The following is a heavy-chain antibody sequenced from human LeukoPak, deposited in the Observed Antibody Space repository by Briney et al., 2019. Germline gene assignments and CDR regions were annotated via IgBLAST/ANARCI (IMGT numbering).Heavy chain of an antibody. CDR2: IRRNTYGGTT. D-gene: IGHD2-21*02. V-gene: IGHV3-49*03. CDR1: GFTFGDNT. CDR3: TRASAVVTQTFDY. J-gene: IGHJ4*02. Sequence: GGSLRLSCTAYGFTFGDNTMSWFRQAPGKGLEWIGFIRRNTYGGTTEYAASVKGRFTISRDDSKSIAYLQMNSLKTEDTAVYYCTRASAVVTQTFDYWGQGNLVTVSS.